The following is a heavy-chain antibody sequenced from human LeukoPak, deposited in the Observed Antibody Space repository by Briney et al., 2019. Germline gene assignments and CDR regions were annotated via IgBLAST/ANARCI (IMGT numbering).Heavy chain of an antibody. V-gene: IGHV3-48*01. Sequence: PGGSLRLSCAASGFTFGSYSMNWVRQAPGKGLEWASYISGSSTTIYYADSVKGRFTVSRDNAENSLHLQMNGLRAEDTAVYYCAILQPLGSPPNDFWGQGTLVTVSS. D-gene: IGHD6-13*01. CDR1: GFTFGSYS. J-gene: IGHJ4*02. CDR3: AILQPLGSPPNDF. CDR2: ISGSSTTI.